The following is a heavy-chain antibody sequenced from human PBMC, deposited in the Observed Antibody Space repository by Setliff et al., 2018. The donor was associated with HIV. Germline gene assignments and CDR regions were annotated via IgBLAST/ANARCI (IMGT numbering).Heavy chain of an antibody. D-gene: IGHD3-16*02. J-gene: IGHJ3*02. CDR1: GGSISSGGYS. CDR2: IFHSGST. Sequence: SETLSLTCAVSGGSISSGGYSWSWIRQPPGKGLEWIGYIFHSGSTYYNPSPKSRVTISVDRSKNQFSLNVTSVTAADTAVYYCARESLNLGELSSNPDASDIWGQGTMVTVSS. CDR3: ARESLNLGELSSNPDASDI. V-gene: IGHV4-30-2*01.